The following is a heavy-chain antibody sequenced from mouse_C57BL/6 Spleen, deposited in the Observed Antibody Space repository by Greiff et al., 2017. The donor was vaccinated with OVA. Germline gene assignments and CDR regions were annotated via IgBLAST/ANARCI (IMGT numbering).Heavy chain of an antibody. D-gene: IGHD3-3*01. J-gene: IGHJ2*01. CDR1: GFTFSSYA. Sequence: EVQLVESGGGLVKPGGSLKLSCAASGFTFSSYAMSWVRQTPEKRLEWVATISDGGSYTYYPDHVKGRFTISRDNAKNNLYLQMGQLKSEDTAIYDGAKRGPYYFDDWGKGTTLTVSS. CDR2: ISDGGSYT. V-gene: IGHV5-4*01. CDR3: AKRGPYYFDD.